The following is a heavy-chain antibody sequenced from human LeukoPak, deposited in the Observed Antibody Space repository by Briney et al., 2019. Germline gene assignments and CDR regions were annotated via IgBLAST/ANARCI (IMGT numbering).Heavy chain of an antibody. Sequence: SETLSLTCTVSGGSISSSSYYWGWIRQPPGKGLEWIGEINHSGSTNYNPSLKSRVTISVDTSKNQFSLKLSSVTAADTAVYYCARVRHRLRGGSRAEGYFDYWGQGTLVTVSS. D-gene: IGHD2-15*01. CDR2: INHSGST. CDR3: ARVRHRLRGGSRAEGYFDY. J-gene: IGHJ4*02. CDR1: GGSISSSSYY. V-gene: IGHV4-39*07.